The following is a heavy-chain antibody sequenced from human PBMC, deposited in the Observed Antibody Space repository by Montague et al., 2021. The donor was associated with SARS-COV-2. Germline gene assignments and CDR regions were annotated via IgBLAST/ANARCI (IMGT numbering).Heavy chain of an antibody. CDR1: GGSISSTNYY. D-gene: IGHD5-24*01. CDR3: ARQNYVYNRWYYFDY. J-gene: IGHJ4*02. V-gene: IGHV4-39*01. Sequence: SETLSLTCTVSGGSISSTNYYWGLIRQPPGKGLEWIGSINYSGTTHYXXXLKSRVTMSVDTYKSLFSLELSSVTAADTAIYYCARQNYVYNRWYYFDYWGQGTLVTVSS. CDR2: INYSGTT.